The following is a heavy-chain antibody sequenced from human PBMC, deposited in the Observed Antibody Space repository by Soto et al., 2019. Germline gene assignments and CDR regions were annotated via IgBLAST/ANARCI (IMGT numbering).Heavy chain of an antibody. CDR3: ARLEKQHLAFDY. CDR1: GYTFTSYG. CDR2: INPNSGGT. J-gene: IGHJ4*02. D-gene: IGHD6-13*01. V-gene: IGHV1-2*02. Sequence: ASVKVSCKASGYTFTSYGISWVRQAPGQGLEWMGWINPNSGGTNYAQKFQGRVTMTRDTSISTAYMELSRLRSDDTAVYYCARLEKQHLAFDYWGQGTLVTVSS.